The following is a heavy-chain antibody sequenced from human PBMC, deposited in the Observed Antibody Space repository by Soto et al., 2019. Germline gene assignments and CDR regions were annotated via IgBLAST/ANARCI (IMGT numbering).Heavy chain of an antibody. V-gene: IGHV1-69*13. CDR1: GGTFSSYA. CDR3: ARGREXYCSSTSCPYYYYGMDV. Sequence: SVKVSCKASGGTFSSYAISWVRQAPGQGLEWMGGIIPIFGTANYAQKFQGRVTITADESTSTAYMELSSLRSEDTAVYYCARGREXYCSSTSCPYYYYGMDVWGQGTTVTVSS. CDR2: IIPIFGTA. J-gene: IGHJ6*02. D-gene: IGHD2-2*01.